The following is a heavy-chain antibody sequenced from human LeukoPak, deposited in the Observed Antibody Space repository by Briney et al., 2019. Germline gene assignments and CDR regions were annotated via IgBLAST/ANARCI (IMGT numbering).Heavy chain of an antibody. J-gene: IGHJ4*02. D-gene: IGHD6-19*01. CDR2: IYPGDSDT. CDR3: ARRIAVAGHYFDY. V-gene: IGHV5-51*01. Sequence: GESLKISCKGSGYSFTTNWIGWVRQMSGKGLEWMVIIYPGDSDTRYGPSFQGQVTISADKSITTAYLQWSRLKASDTAMYYCARRIAVAGHYFDYWGQGTLVTVSS. CDR1: GYSFTTNW.